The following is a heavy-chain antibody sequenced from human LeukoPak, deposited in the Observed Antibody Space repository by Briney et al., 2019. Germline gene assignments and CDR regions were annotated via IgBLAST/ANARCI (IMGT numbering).Heavy chain of an antibody. CDR1: GYTFTSYA. CDR2: INTNTGNP. J-gene: IGHJ3*02. V-gene: IGHV7-4-1*02. D-gene: IGHD6-13*01. Sequence: ASVTVSCKASGYTFTSYAMNWVRQAPGQGLEWMGWINTNTGNPTYAQGFTGRFVFSLDTSVSTAYLQISSLKAEDTAVYYCARDGAAAGTYAFDIWGQGTMVTVSS. CDR3: ARDGAAAGTYAFDI.